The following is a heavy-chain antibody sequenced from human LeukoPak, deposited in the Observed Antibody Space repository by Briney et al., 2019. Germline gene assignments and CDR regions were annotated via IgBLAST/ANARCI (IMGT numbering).Heavy chain of an antibody. V-gene: IGHV3-23*01. CDR3: AKTTTGYSSGRYPGWPVDY. Sequence: QTGGSLRLSCAASGFTFNSYAMYWVRQAPGKGLEWVSGIFGSGGSAHYADSVKGRFTIFRDNSKNTVYLQVNSLRAEDTAVYYCAKTTTGYSSGRYPGWPVDYWGQGTLVTVSS. CDR2: IFGSGGSA. CDR1: GFTFNSYA. D-gene: IGHD6-19*01. J-gene: IGHJ4*02.